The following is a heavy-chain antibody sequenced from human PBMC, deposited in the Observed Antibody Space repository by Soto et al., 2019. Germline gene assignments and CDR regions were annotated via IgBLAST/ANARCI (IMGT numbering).Heavy chain of an antibody. Sequence: EVQLLESGGGLVQPGGSLRLSCAASGFTFSSYAMRWVRQAPVKGLEWVSAISGSGGSTYYADSVKGRFTISRDNSKNTLYLQMNSLRAEDTAVYYYARRGSGSYYDYWGPGTRVNVSS. CDR1: GFTFSSYA. CDR2: ISGSGGST. D-gene: IGHD1-26*01. CDR3: ARRGSGSYYDY. J-gene: IGHJ4*02. V-gene: IGHV3-23*01.